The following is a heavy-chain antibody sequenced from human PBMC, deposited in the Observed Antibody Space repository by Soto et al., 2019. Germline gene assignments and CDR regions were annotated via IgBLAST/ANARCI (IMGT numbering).Heavy chain of an antibody. CDR1: GFTFSSYA. V-gene: IGHV3-30-3*01. J-gene: IGHJ6*02. CDR2: ISYDGSNK. Sequence: GSLRLSCAASGFTFSSYAMHWVRQAPGKGLEWVAVISYDGSNKYYADSVKGRFTISRDNSKNTLYLQMNSLRAEDTAVYYCARDLQHYYYYGMDVWGQVTTVTVSS. CDR3: ARDLQHYYYYGMDV. D-gene: IGHD5-18*01.